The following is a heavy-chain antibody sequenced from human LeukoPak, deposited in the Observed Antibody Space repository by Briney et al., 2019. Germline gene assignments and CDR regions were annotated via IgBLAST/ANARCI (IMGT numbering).Heavy chain of an antibody. CDR1: GYTFTGYY. V-gene: IGHV1-2*02. CDR3: ARGFTMVRGVIRAWFDP. Sequence: ASVKVSCKASGYTFTGYYMHWVRQAPGQGLEWMGWINPNSGGTNYAQKFEGRVTMTRDASISTAYMELSRLRSDNTAVYYCARGFTMVRGVIRAWFDPWGQGTLVTVSS. D-gene: IGHD3-10*01. J-gene: IGHJ5*02. CDR2: INPNSGGT.